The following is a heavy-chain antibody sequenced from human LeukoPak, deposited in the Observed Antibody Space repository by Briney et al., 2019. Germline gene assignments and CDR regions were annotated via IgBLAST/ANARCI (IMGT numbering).Heavy chain of an antibody. CDR2: ISYSGST. Sequence: SETLSLTCAVYGGSFSGYYWSWIRQPPGKGLEWIGYISYSGSTKYNPSLKSRASISVDTSKNQFSLKLSSVTAADTAVYYCARGPYSSSWFHLALDYWGQGTLVTVSS. CDR1: GGSFSGYY. CDR3: ARGPYSSSWFHLALDY. D-gene: IGHD6-13*01. V-gene: IGHV4-59*01. J-gene: IGHJ4*02.